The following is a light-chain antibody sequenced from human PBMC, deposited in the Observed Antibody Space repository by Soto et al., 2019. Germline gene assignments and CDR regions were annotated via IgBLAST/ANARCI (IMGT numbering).Light chain of an antibody. CDR3: QQRTDWPPVYT. Sequence: EIVLTQSPVTLSLSPGERATLSCRASQSVSSFLAWYQHKPGQPPRLLFYDVSNRAAGIPARFSGSGSGTDFTLTISSLEPEDFAVYYCQQRTDWPPVYTFGQGTKLEIK. CDR2: DVS. CDR1: QSVSSF. V-gene: IGKV3-11*01. J-gene: IGKJ2*01.